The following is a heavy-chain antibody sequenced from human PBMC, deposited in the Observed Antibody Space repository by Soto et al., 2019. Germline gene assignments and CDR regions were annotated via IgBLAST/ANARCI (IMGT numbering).Heavy chain of an antibody. D-gene: IGHD2-21*01. CDR1: CGSISSGGYS. J-gene: IGHJ5*02. CDR3: ARIPSP. V-gene: IGHV4-30-2*01. CDR2: IYHSGST. Sequence: SETLSLTCAVSCGSISSGGYSWSWIRQPPGKGLEWIGYIYHSGSTYYNSSLKSRVTISVDRSKNQFSLKLSSVTAADTAVYYCARIPSPWGQGTLVTVSS.